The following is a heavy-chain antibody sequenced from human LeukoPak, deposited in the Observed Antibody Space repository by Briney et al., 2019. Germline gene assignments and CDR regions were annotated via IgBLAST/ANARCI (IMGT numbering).Heavy chain of an antibody. Sequence: GRSLRLSCAASGFTFSSYWMHWVRQAPGKGLEWVSSISSSSSYIYYADSVKGRFTISRDNAKNSLYLQMNSLRAEDTAVYYCASLHYDSSGYPFDYWGQGTLVTVSS. D-gene: IGHD3-22*01. J-gene: IGHJ4*02. CDR3: ASLHYDSSGYPFDY. CDR1: GFTFSSYW. V-gene: IGHV3-21*01. CDR2: ISSSSSYI.